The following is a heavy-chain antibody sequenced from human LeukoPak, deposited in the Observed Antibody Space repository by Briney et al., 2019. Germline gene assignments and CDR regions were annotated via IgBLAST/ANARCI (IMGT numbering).Heavy chain of an antibody. V-gene: IGHV1-2*02. Sequence: ASVKVSCKASGYTFTGYYMHWLRQAPGQGLEWMGWINPNSGGTNYAQKFQGRVTMTRDTSISTAYMELSRLRSDDTAVYYCARDRRAAINWFDPWGQGTLVTVSS. CDR2: INPNSGGT. J-gene: IGHJ5*02. D-gene: IGHD2-2*02. CDR1: GYTFTGYY. CDR3: ARDRRAAINWFDP.